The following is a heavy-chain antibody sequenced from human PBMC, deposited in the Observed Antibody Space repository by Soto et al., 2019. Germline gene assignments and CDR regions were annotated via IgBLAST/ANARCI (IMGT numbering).Heavy chain of an antibody. Sequence: SQTLSLTCAISGDSVSSNSAAWNWIRQSPSRGLEWLGRTYYRSKWYNDYAVSVKSRIAINPDTSKNQFSLQLNSVTPEGTAVYYCARDSDLPRDLERYYYYGMDVWGQGTTVTVSS. J-gene: IGHJ6*02. D-gene: IGHD3-3*01. CDR2: TYYRSKWYN. V-gene: IGHV6-1*01. CDR1: GDSVSSNSAA. CDR3: ARDSDLPRDLERYYYYGMDV.